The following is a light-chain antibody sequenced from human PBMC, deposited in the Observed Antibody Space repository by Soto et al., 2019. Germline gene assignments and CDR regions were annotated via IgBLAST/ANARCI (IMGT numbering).Light chain of an antibody. V-gene: IGKV3-15*01. CDR3: QQYNNWPRHT. J-gene: IGKJ2*01. CDR1: QSVSSN. CDR2: GAS. Sequence: EIVMTQSPATLSVSPGERATLSCRASQSVSSNLAWYQQKPGQAPRLLIYGASTRATGIPARFSGSGSGTGFTLTISSLQSEDFAVYYCQQYNNWPRHTFGQGTKLEIK.